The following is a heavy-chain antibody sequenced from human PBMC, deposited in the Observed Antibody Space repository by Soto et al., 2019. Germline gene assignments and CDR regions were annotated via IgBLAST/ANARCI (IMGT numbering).Heavy chain of an antibody. CDR3: ARGVAAAGTPGDY. Sequence: QVQLQQWGAGLLKPSETLSLTCAVYGGSFSGYYWSWIRQPPGKGLEWIGEINHSGSTNYNPSLKSRFTISVDTSKNQFSLKLSSVTAADTAVYYCARGVAAAGTPGDYWGQGTLVTVSS. D-gene: IGHD6-13*01. CDR1: GGSFSGYY. J-gene: IGHJ4*02. V-gene: IGHV4-34*01. CDR2: INHSGST.